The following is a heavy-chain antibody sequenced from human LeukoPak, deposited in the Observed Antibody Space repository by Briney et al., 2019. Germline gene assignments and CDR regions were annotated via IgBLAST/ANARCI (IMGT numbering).Heavy chain of an antibody. D-gene: IGHD6-19*01. Sequence: PSETLSLTCTVSGGSISSYTMHWVRQAPGKGLEYVSAISGNGGSTYYANSVKGRFTISRDNSKNTLYLQMGSLRAEDMAVYYCARYSSAYDSFDSWGQGTLVTVSS. V-gene: IGHV3-64*01. CDR3: ARYSSAYDSFDS. CDR2: ISGNGGST. CDR1: GGSISSYT. J-gene: IGHJ4*02.